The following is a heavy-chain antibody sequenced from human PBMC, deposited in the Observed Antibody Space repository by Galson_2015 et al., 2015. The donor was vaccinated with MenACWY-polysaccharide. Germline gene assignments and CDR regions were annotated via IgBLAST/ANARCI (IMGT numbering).Heavy chain of an antibody. J-gene: IGHJ3*02. CDR1: GFTFSSYA. CDR2: ISGSGGST. V-gene: IGHV3-23*01. D-gene: IGHD3-22*01. CDR3: AKVCGADPYYYDSGGYSTLMDAFDI. Sequence: SLRLSCAASGFTFSSYAMSWVRQAPGKGLEWVSAISGSGGSTYYADSVKGRFTISRDNSKNTLYLQMNSLRAEDTAVYYCAKVCGADPYYYDSGGYSTLMDAFDIWGQGTMVTVSS.